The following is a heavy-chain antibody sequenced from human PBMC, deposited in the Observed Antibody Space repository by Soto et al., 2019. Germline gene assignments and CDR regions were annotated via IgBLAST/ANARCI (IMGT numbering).Heavy chain of an antibody. CDR2: INPSGGST. Sequence: GASVKVSCKASGYTFTSYYMHWVRQAPGQGLEWMGIINPSGGSTSYAQKFQGRVTMTRDTSTSTVYMELSSLRSEDTAVYYCARDPSIVAPLRTLFDYWGQGTLVTVSS. J-gene: IGHJ4*02. CDR3: ARDPSIVAPLRTLFDY. V-gene: IGHV1-46*01. D-gene: IGHD3-22*01. CDR1: GYTFTSYY.